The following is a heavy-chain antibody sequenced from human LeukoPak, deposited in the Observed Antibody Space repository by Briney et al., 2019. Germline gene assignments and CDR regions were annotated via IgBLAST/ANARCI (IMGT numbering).Heavy chain of an antibody. V-gene: IGHV3-74*01. CDR2: INSDGSSA. CDR3: VRADSTSSFDH. D-gene: IGHD2-2*01. J-gene: IGHJ4*02. CDR1: GFTFSTYW. Sequence: PGGSLRLPCTASGFTFSTYWMHWVRQAPGRGLVWVSRINSDGSSASYADSVKGRFTISRDNAKNTLYLQMNSLRAEDTALYYCVRADSTSSFDHWGQGTLVTVSS.